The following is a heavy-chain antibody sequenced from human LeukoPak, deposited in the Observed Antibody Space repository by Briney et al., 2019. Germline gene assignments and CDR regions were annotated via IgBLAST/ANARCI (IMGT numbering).Heavy chain of an antibody. D-gene: IGHD6-19*01. V-gene: IGHV3-48*03. CDR1: GFTFSSYE. CDR2: ISSSGSTK. CDR3: ARGHSSGWGNWFDP. Sequence: PGGSLRLSCAVSGFTFSSYEMNWVRQAPGKGLEWVSYISSSGSTKYYADSVKGRFTISRDNAKNSLYLQMNSLRAEDTAVYYCARGHSSGWGNWFDPWGQGTLVTVSS. J-gene: IGHJ5*02.